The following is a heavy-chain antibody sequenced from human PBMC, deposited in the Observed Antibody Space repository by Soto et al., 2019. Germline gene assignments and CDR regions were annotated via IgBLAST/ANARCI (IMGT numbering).Heavy chain of an antibody. Sequence: SETLSLTCAVSGGSISSGGYSWSWIRQPPGKGLEWIGYIYHSGSTYYNPSLKSRVTISVDRSKNQFSLKLSSVTAADTAAYYCARLRVTTVDYWGQGTLVTV. CDR3: ARLRVTTVDY. D-gene: IGHD4-17*01. CDR1: GGSISSGGYS. J-gene: IGHJ4*02. V-gene: IGHV4-30-2*01. CDR2: IYHSGST.